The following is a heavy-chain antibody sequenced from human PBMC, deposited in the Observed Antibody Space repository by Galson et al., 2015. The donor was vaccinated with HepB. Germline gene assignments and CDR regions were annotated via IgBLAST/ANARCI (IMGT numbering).Heavy chain of an antibody. CDR1: GYTFTSYW. D-gene: IGHD2-15*01. J-gene: IGHJ4*02. V-gene: IGHV5-10-1*01. CDR2: IDPSNSYT. Sequence: QSGAEVKRPGESLKISCTGSGYTFTSYWITWVRQMPGKGLERMGRIDPSNSYTNYSPSLQGHVTMSADRSVSTAYLQWSSLKASDTAMYYRARQVGYCSGGSCYSGNGDIHADSWGQGTLVTVSS. CDR3: ARQVGYCSGGSCYSGNGDIHADS.